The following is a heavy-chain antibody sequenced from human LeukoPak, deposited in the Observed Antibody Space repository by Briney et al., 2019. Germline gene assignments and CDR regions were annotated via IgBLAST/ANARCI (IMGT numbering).Heavy chain of an antibody. D-gene: IGHD3-16*01. V-gene: IGHV3-7*01. Sequence: GGSLRLSCAASGFIFSSNCMAWVRQAPGRWREWVAIIKLDGREQYYVDSVKGRFTISRDNAKNSLYLQMNSLRAEDTAVYYCARLGPYAHNTFDIWGQGTMVTVSS. CDR2: IKLDGREQ. CDR1: GFIFSSNC. J-gene: IGHJ3*02. CDR3: ARLGPYAHNTFDI.